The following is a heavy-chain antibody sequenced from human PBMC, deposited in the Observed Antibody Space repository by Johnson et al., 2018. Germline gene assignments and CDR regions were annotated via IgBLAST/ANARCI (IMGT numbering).Heavy chain of an antibody. CDR1: GFTFDDYA. V-gene: IGHV3-9*01. Sequence: VQLVESGGGLVQPGRSLRLSCAASGFTFDDYAMHWVRQVPGKGLEWLSRISWKSGLVDYAASVKGRFTISRDNTKNSLYLQMKSLIPEDTALYYCAKDIGHGEHWYYYSGMDVWGQGTTVIVSS. CDR2: ISWKSGLV. D-gene: IGHD3-10*01. CDR3: AKDIGHGEHWYYYSGMDV. J-gene: IGHJ6*02.